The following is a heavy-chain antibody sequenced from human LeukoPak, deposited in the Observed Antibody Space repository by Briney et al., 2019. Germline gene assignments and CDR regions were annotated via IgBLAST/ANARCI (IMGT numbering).Heavy chain of an antibody. CDR1: GGSISSYY. V-gene: IGHV4-59*01. Sequence: SETLSLTCTVSGGSISSYYWSWIRQPPGKALEWIGYIYSSGSTNYNPALKSRVTISVDTSKNQFSLKLSSVTAADTAVYYCARDRKYEDYGMDVWGQGTTVTVSS. CDR3: ARDRKYEDYGMDV. J-gene: IGHJ6*02. CDR2: IYSSGST. D-gene: IGHD2-15*01.